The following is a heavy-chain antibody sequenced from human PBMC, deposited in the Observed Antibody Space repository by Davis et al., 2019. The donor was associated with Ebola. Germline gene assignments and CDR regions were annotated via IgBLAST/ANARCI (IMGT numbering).Heavy chain of an antibody. D-gene: IGHD3-9*01. CDR2: IYYSGST. Sequence: PSETLSLTCTVSGGSISSHYWSWIRQPPGKGLEWIGYIYYSGSTNYNPSLKSRVTISVDTSKNQFSLELSSVTAADTAVYYCARGNFDHWYFDLWGRGTLVTVSS. CDR1: GGSISSHY. J-gene: IGHJ2*01. V-gene: IGHV4-59*11. CDR3: ARGNFDHWYFDL.